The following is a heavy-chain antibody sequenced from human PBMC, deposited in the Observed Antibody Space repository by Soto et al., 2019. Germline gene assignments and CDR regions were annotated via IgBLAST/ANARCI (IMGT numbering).Heavy chain of an antibody. CDR2: IYYSGST. Sequence: PSETLSLTCTVSGDSISSNNYYWGWIRQPPGEGLEWIGSIYYSGSTFYNPSLKSRVTISVDTSKKQFSLNLSSVTAADTAVYYCARQWWTISSWYIDYWGQCALVTVSS. J-gene: IGHJ4*02. V-gene: IGHV4-39*01. D-gene: IGHD6-13*01. CDR1: GDSISSNNYY. CDR3: ARQWWTISSWYIDY.